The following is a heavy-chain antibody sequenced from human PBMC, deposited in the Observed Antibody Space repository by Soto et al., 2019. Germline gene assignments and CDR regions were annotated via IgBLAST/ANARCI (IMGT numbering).Heavy chain of an antibody. CDR2: IYYSGST. D-gene: IGHD2-15*01. CDR3: AREDCSGGSCYVDY. CDR1: GGSISSYY. Sequence: SETLYLTCTVSGGSISSYYWSWIRRPPGKGLEWIGYIYYSGSTNYNPSLKSRVTISVDTSKHQFSLKLSSVTAADTAVYYWAREDCSGGSCYVDYLGQGPLVA. V-gene: IGHV4-59*01. J-gene: IGHJ4*02.